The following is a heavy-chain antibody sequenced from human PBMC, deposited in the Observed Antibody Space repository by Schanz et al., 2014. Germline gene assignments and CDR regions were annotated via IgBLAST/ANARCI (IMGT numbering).Heavy chain of an antibody. CDR3: AKDLAVAGDY. CDR1: GFTFSSYS. J-gene: IGHJ4*02. D-gene: IGHD6-19*01. Sequence: QVQLVESGGGLVQPGGSLRLSCAASGFTFSSYSMHWVRQAPGKGLDWVAFIRFDGSSEYYADSVRGRFTISRDDSKNTLYLQMNSLRAEDTAVYYCAKDLAVAGDYWGQGTLVTVSS. CDR2: IRFDGSSE. V-gene: IGHV3-30*02.